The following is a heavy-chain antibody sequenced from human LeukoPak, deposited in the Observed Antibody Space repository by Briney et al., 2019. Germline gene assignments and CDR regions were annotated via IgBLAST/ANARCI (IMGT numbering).Heavy chain of an antibody. Sequence: SETLSLTCTVSSGSISSGSYYWSWIRQPAGKGLEWIGRIYTSGSTNYNPSLKSRVTISVDTSKNQFSLKLSSVTAADTAVYYCARARLKSDLDAFDIWGQGTMVTVSS. CDR1: SGSISSGSYY. J-gene: IGHJ3*02. CDR3: ARARLKSDLDAFDI. CDR2: IYTSGST. V-gene: IGHV4-61*02. D-gene: IGHD3-3*01.